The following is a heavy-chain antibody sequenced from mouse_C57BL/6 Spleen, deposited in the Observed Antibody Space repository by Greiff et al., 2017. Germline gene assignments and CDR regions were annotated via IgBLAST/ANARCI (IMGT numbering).Heavy chain of an antibody. CDR3: ASQTLYSNYSSWYFEV. CDR2: INPSSGYT. CDR1: GYTFTSYT. Sequence: VQLQQSGAELARPGASVKMSCKASGYTFTSYTMHWVKQRPGQGLEWIGYINPSSGYTKYNQKFKDKATLTADKSSSTAYMQLRSLTSEDSAVYYCASQTLYSNYSSWYFEVWGTGTTVTVSS. J-gene: IGHJ1*03. V-gene: IGHV1-4*01. D-gene: IGHD2-5*01.